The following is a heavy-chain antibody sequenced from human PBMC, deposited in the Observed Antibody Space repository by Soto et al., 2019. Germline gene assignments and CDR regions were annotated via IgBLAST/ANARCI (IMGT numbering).Heavy chain of an antibody. CDR2: ISSNGGST. V-gene: IGHV3-64*01. J-gene: IGHJ4*02. CDR1: GFTFSSYA. Sequence: EVQLVESGGGLVQPGGSLRLSCAASGFTFSSYAMHWVRQAPGKGLEYVSAISSNGGSTYYANSVKGRFTISRDNSKNTLYLQMCSLRADDMAVYHCARGPGYYFDYWGQGTLVTVSS. CDR3: ARGPGYYFDY.